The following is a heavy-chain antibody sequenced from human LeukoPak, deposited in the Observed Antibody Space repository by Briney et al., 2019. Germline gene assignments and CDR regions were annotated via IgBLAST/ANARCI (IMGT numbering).Heavy chain of an antibody. D-gene: IGHD3-16*02. V-gene: IGHV4-61*02. CDR1: GGSISSGSYY. CDR3: ARRARGRSYYDYVWGSYRPYYFDY. J-gene: IGHJ4*02. CDR2: IYTSGST. Sequence: SETLSLTCTVSGGSISSGSYYWSWIRQPAGKGLEWIGRIYTSGSTNYNPSLKSRVTISVDTSKNQFSLKLSSVTAADTAVYYCARRARGRSYYDYVWGSYRPYYFDYWGQGTLVTVSS.